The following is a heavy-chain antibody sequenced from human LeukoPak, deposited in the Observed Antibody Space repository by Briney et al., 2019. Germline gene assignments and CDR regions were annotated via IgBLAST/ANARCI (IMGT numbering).Heavy chain of an antibody. V-gene: IGHV3-30*03. CDR3: AATSGSYHY. CDR2: ISYDGSNK. D-gene: IGHD1-26*01. CDR1: GFTFSSYG. Sequence: GGSLRLSCAASGFTFSSYGMHWVRQAPGKGLEWVAVISYDGSNKYYADSVKGRFTISRDNSKNTLYLQMNSLRAEDTAVYYCAATSGSYHYWGQGTLVIVSS. J-gene: IGHJ4*02.